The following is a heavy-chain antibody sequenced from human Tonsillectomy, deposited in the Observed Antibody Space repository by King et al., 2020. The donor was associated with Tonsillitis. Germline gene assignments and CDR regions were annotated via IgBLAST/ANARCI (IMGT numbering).Heavy chain of an antibody. J-gene: IGHJ4*02. Sequence: EVQLVESGGGLVQPGGSLRLSCAASGFTFSSYAMSWVRQAPGKGLEWVSAITGSGGSTYYADSVKGRFTISTDSSKKTLYLQMNSLRAEDTAVYYCAKRHTSGWGFDYWGQGTLVTVSS. D-gene: IGHD6-19*01. CDR3: AKRHTSGWGFDY. CDR1: GFTFSSYA. CDR2: ITGSGGST. V-gene: IGHV3-23*04.